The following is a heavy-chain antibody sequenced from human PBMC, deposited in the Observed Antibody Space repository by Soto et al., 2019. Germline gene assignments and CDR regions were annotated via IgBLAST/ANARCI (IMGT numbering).Heavy chain of an antibody. D-gene: IGHD3-10*01. CDR2: ISVNNGNT. J-gene: IGHJ6*03. Sequence: QVQLVQSGAELKKPGASAKVSCKASGYMFTSYGISWVRQAPGQGLEWMAWISVNNGNTNYAQKFQGRVTMTTDTSTNTAHTELRSLGYDDSAVYFGARFHGSRTSYYMDGWGNGTTVIVSS. V-gene: IGHV1-18*01. CDR3: ARFHGSRTSYYMDG. CDR1: GYMFTSYG.